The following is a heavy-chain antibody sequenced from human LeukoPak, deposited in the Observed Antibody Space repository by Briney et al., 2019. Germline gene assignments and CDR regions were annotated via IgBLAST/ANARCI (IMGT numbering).Heavy chain of an antibody. J-gene: IGHJ4*02. CDR2: INSDGGAT. V-gene: IGHV3-74*01. Sequence: GGSLRLSCAASGFTLSSYWMHWVRQTQGMGLVWDSRINSDGGATTYADSVKGRFTISRDNAKNTLYLQMNSLRAEDTAVYYCARGLHCSGGSCYDTTFDYWGQGTLVTVSS. CDR3: ARGLHCSGGSCYDTTFDY. D-gene: IGHD2-15*01. CDR1: GFTLSSYW.